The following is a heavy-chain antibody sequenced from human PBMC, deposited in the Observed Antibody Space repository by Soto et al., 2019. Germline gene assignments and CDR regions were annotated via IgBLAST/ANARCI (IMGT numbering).Heavy chain of an antibody. CDR1: GGAFSSYT. Sequence: SLKVSCKAAGGAFSSYTISWVRQDPGQGLEWMGRIIPILGIANYAQKFQGRVTITADKSTSTAYMELSSLRSEDTAVYYCARDSGYYGSGSLGWFDPWGQGTLVTVSS. D-gene: IGHD3-10*01. CDR2: IIPILGIA. CDR3: ARDSGYYGSGSLGWFDP. V-gene: IGHV1-69*04. J-gene: IGHJ5*02.